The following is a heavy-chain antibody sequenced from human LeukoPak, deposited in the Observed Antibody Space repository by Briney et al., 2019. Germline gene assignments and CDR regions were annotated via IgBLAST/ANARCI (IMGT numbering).Heavy chain of an antibody. D-gene: IGHD6-19*01. Sequence: PGGPLRLSCAPSGFTVSSNYMSWVRQAPGKGLEWVSVIYSGGSTFYADSVKGRFTISRDNSKNTLYLEMNSLRAEDTAVYYCARSVVFAVAGRWGAIDIWGQGTMVTVSS. V-gene: IGHV3-66*01. CDR3: ARSVVFAVAGRWGAIDI. CDR1: GFTVSSNY. CDR2: IYSGGST. J-gene: IGHJ3*02.